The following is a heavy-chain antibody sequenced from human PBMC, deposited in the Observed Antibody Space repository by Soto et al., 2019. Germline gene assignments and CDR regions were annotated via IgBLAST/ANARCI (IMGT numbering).Heavy chain of an antibody. CDR3: ATGAAIGAFDI. J-gene: IGHJ3*02. Sequence: QVQLVQSGAEVKKPGSSVTVSCKASGGTFSSYAISWVRQAPGQGLEWMGGIIPIFGTANYEQKFQGRVTITADESTSTGYMELSSLRSEDTAVYYCATGAAIGAFDIWGQGTMVTVSS. CDR1: GGTFSSYA. V-gene: IGHV1-69*01. CDR2: IIPIFGTA. D-gene: IGHD2-2*02.